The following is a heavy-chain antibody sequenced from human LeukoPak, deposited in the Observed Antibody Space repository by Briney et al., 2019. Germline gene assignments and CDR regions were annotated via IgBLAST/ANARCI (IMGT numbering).Heavy chain of an antibody. J-gene: IGHJ4*02. D-gene: IGHD6-6*01. CDR1: GYGFTGYF. CDR2: INPDSGGT. CDR3: ARDLSSSPGDDYFDY. V-gene: IGHV1-2*02. Sequence: GASVKVSCKASGYGFTGYFMHWVRQAPGQGLEWMGWINPDSGGTNYAQKFQGRVTMTRDTSISTAYMELSRLRSDDTAVYYCARDLSSSPGDDYFDYWGQGTLVTVSS.